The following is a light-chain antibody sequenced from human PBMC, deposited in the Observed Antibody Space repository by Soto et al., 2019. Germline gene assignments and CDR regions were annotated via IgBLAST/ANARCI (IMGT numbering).Light chain of an antibody. CDR2: DAS. J-gene: IGKJ4*01. V-gene: IGKV1-5*01. CDR3: QQLNSYLT. CDR1: QSLNRW. Sequence: TQSPGTLSLSPGERATLSFRASQSLNRWLAWYQQKPGKAPKLLIYDASSLQSGVPSRFSGSGSGTEFTLTISSLQPEDFATYYCQQLNSYLTFGGGTKVDIK.